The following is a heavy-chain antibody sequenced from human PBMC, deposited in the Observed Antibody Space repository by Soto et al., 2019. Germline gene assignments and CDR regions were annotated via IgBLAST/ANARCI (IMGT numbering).Heavy chain of an antibody. CDR3: TTGGAGTGYYGMDV. V-gene: IGHV3-15*01. CDR1: GFTFSNAW. J-gene: IGHJ6*01. CDR2: IKSKTDGGTT. Sequence: PGGSLRLSCAASGFTFSNAWMSWFRQAPGKGLEWVGRIKSKTDGGTTDYAAPVKGRFTISRDDSKNTLYLQMNSLKTEDTAVYYCTTGGAGTGYYGMDVWGQGTTVTVSS. D-gene: IGHD6-13*01.